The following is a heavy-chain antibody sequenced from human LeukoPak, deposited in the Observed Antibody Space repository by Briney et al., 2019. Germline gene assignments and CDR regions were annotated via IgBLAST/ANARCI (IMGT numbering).Heavy chain of an antibody. CDR3: ARGTRTRGFDY. J-gene: IGHJ4*02. CDR2: IYYSGST. D-gene: IGHD1-1*01. V-gene: IGHV4-39*01. Sequence: SETLSLTCTVSGGSISSSSYYWGWIRQPPGKGLEWIGSIYYSGSTYYNPSLKSRVTISVDTSKNQFSLKLSSVTAADTAVYYCARGTRTRGFDYWGQGTLVTVSS. CDR1: GGSISSSSYY.